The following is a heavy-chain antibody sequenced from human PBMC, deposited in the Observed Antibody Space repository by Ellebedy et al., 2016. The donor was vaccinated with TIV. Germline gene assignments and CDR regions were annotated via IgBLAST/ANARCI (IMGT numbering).Heavy chain of an antibody. CDR3: ARDVPADAAALLDY. J-gene: IGHJ4*02. V-gene: IGHV1-18*04. CDR1: GYPFPNYG. Sequence: AASVKVSCKASGYPFPNYGVSWVRQAPGQGLEWVGWISAYNGNTKSGQKFQGRISLTTDTSMGTAYMGLRGLRSDDTGVYFCARDVPADAAALLDYWGQGTRVTVSS. D-gene: IGHD2-2*01. CDR2: ISAYNGNT.